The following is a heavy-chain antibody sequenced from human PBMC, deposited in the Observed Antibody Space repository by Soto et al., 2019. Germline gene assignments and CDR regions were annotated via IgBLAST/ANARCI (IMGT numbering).Heavy chain of an antibody. J-gene: IGHJ4*02. CDR2: IRSKAYGGTT. Sequence: EVQLVESGGGLVKPGRSLRLSCTASGFTFGDYAMSWFRQAPGKGLEWVGFIRSKAYGGTTEYAASVKGRFTISRDDSKSIAYLQMNSLKTEDTAVYYCTRDPTHVSRLLWFGELSGGDDYWGQGTLVTVSS. CDR3: TRDPTHVSRLLWFGELSGGDDY. CDR1: GFTFGDYA. D-gene: IGHD3-10*01. V-gene: IGHV3-49*05.